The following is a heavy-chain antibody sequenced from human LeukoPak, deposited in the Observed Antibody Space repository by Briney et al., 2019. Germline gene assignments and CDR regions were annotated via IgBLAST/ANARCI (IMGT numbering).Heavy chain of an antibody. J-gene: IGHJ4*02. CDR3: ARDLGGYYFY. V-gene: IGHV4-59*01. D-gene: IGHD3-22*01. CDR2: IYYSGST. Sequence: SETLSLTCTVSGGSISSYYWSWIRQPPAKGLEWIGYIYYSGSTNYNPSLKSRVTISVDTSKNQFSLKLSSVTAADTAVYYCARDLGGYYFYWGQGTLVTVSS. CDR1: GGSISSYY.